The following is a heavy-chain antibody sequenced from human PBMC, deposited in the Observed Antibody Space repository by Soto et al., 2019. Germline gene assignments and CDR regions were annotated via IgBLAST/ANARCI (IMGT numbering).Heavy chain of an antibody. D-gene: IGHD7-27*01. J-gene: IGHJ4*02. Sequence: QVQLQESGPGLVKPSQTLSLTCTVSGGSISTVDYWWSWIRQSPDMGLEWIGHIYDGGRTYNNPSLESRVTLSGDTSNSQLSLPLSSVSAADTAVYYCARGPSGDKVDSWGQGTLFTVSS. CDR1: GGSISTVDYW. CDR3: ARGPSGDKVDS. V-gene: IGHV4-30-4*01. CDR2: IYDGGRT.